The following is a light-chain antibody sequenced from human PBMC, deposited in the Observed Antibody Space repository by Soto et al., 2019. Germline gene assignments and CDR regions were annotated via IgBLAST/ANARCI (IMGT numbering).Light chain of an antibody. J-gene: IGKJ1*01. CDR3: QQYGSSPWT. V-gene: IGKV3-20*01. CDR1: QNVDSNY. Sequence: IVLTQSPGTLSLSPGERATLSCRASQNVDSNYLAWYQQKPGQAPRIIIFAASGRATGIPDRFSGSGSGTDFTLTISRLEPEDFAVYYCQQYGSSPWTFGQGTKV. CDR2: AAS.